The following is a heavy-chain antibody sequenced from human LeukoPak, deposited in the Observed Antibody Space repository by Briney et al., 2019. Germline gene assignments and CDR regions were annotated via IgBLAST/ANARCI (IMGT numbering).Heavy chain of an antibody. CDR1: GFTFSSYA. CDR3: ARDREVGATTVYYYGMDV. Sequence: PGRSLRLSCAASGFTFSSYAMHWVRQAPGKGLEWVAVISYDGSNKYYADSVKGRFTISRDNSKNTPYLQMNSLRAEDTTVYYCARDREVGATTVYYYGMDVWGQGTTVTVSS. D-gene: IGHD1-26*01. J-gene: IGHJ6*02. CDR2: ISYDGSNK. V-gene: IGHV3-30*04.